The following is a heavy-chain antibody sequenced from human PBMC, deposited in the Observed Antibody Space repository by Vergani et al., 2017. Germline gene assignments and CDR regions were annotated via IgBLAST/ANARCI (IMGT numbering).Heavy chain of an antibody. CDR2: IDYSGST. J-gene: IGHJ6*02. CDR1: GGSISSSSYY. CDR3: ARDGTDLSRYGMDV. D-gene: IGHD3-3*01. Sequence: QLQLQESGPGLVKPSETLSLTCTVSGGSISSSSYYWGWIRQPPGKGLEWIGSIDYSGSTYYNPSLKSRVTRSVDTSKNQFSLKLSSVTAADTAVYYCARDGTDLSRYGMDVWGQGTTVTVSS. V-gene: IGHV4-39*07.